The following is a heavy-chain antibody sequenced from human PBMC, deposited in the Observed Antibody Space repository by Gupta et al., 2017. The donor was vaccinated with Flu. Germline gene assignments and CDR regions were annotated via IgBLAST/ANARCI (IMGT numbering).Heavy chain of an antibody. CDR2: MSGSGGST. D-gene: IGHD3-22*01. V-gene: IGHV3-23*01. J-gene: IGHJ4*02. Sequence: EVQLLESGGGLVQPGGSLRLSCAASGFTFSSYAMSWVRQAPGKGLEWVSAMSGSGGSTYYADSVKGRFTISRDNSKNTLYLQMNSLRAEDTAVYYCAKDRGSSGDFDYGGQGTLVTVAS. CDR1: GFTFSSYA. CDR3: AKDRGSSGDFDY.